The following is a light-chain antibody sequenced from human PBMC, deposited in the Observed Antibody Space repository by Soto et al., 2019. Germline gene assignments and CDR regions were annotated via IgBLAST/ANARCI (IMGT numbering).Light chain of an antibody. CDR2: AAS. J-gene: IGKJ3*01. Sequence: EIVLTQSPATLSLSPGETATLSCRASQRVSSYLAWYQQKPGQAPRLLIYAASNRATGIPARFSGSGSRTDFTLTTSTLEPEDFAVYYCQQRSNWPFTFGPRTKVDMK. V-gene: IGKV3-11*01. CDR3: QQRSNWPFT. CDR1: QRVSSY.